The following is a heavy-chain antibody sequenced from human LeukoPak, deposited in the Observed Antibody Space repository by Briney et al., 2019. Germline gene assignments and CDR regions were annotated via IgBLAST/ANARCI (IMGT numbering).Heavy chain of an antibody. CDR3: ASAPRYSSSWPNNWFDP. D-gene: IGHD6-13*01. CDR1: GGTVSSYA. Sequence: SVKVSCKASGGTVSSYAISWVRQAPGQGLEWMGGIIPIVGTANYAQKFQGRVTITADESTSTAYMELSSLRSEDTAVYFCASAPRYSSSWPNNWFDPWGQGTLVTVSS. CDR2: IIPIVGTA. J-gene: IGHJ5*02. V-gene: IGHV1-69*13.